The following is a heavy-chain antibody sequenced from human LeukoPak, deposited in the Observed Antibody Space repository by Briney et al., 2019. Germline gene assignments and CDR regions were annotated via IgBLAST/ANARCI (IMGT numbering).Heavy chain of an antibody. CDR3: ARGVDTAKVYYYYGMDV. Sequence: SVKVPCKASGGTFSSYAISWVRQAPGQGLEWMGGIIPIFGTANYAQKFQGRVTITADESTSTAYMELSSLRSEDTAVYYCARGVDTAKVYYYYGMDVWGQGTTVTVSS. J-gene: IGHJ6*02. D-gene: IGHD5-18*01. V-gene: IGHV1-69*13. CDR1: GGTFSSYA. CDR2: IIPIFGTA.